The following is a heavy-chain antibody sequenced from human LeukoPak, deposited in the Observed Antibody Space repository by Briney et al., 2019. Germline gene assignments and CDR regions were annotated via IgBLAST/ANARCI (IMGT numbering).Heavy chain of an antibody. J-gene: IGHJ5*02. D-gene: IGHD5-12*01. V-gene: IGHV4-39*07. CDR3: ARAPRSYSGYDFSWFDP. CDR2: IYYSGTT. Sequence: PSETLSLTCTVSGGSIRSSSYYWGWIRQPPGKGLEWIGNIYYSGTTYYNPSLKSRVTISIDTSNNLFSLKLSSVTAADTAVYYCARAPRSYSGYDFSWFDPWGQGTLVTVSS. CDR1: GGSIRSSSYY.